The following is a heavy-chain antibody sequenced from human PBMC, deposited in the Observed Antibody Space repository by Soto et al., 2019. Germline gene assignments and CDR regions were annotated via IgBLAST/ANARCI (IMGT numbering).Heavy chain of an antibody. CDR3: ARDPGYVGATYFDY. CDR2: IIPIFGTA. D-gene: IGHD1-26*01. J-gene: IGHJ4*02. Sequence: ASVKVSCKASGGTFSSYAISWVRPAPGQGLEWMGGIIPIFGTANYAQKFQGRVTITADESTSTAYMELSSLRSEDTAVYYCARDPGYVGATYFDYWGQGTLVTVS. CDR1: GGTFSSYA. V-gene: IGHV1-69*13.